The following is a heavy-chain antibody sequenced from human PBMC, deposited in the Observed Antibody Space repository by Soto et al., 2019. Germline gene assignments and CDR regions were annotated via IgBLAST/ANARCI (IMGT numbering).Heavy chain of an antibody. J-gene: IGHJ6*02. CDR1: GGSISGYY. Sequence: QVQLQESGPGLVKPSDTLSLTCNVSGGSISGYYWSWIRQSPGKGLEYSGYIYYRGSTNYTSSLKSRVTMSVDTSRNKFSLKMNSVTAADTAVYYCARQQLLPFYYALDVWGQGTTVTVSS. V-gene: IGHV4-59*07. CDR2: IYYRGST. CDR3: ARQQLLPFYYALDV. D-gene: IGHD1-26*01.